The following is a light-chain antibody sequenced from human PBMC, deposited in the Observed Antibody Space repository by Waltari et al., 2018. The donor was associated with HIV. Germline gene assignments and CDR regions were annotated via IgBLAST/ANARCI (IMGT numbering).Light chain of an antibody. V-gene: IGLV2-8*01. CDR1: TSDVGAYNY. J-gene: IGLJ1*01. CDR3: SAYAGSTYV. Sequence: QSALTQPPSASGSPGQSVTISCTGTTSDVGAYNYVSWYQQHPGKAPKLMIYEVNKRPSGVPDRVAGAKSCNTASLTVSGLQTEDEADYYCSAYAGSTYVFGTGTTITVL. CDR2: EVN.